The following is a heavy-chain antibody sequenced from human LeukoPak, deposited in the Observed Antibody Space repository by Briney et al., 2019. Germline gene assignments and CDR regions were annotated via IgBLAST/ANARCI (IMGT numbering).Heavy chain of an antibody. CDR2: IYYSGST. CDR1: GDSFRSYY. Sequence: SETLSLTCTVSGDSFRSYYWRWIRQPPGKGLEWLGYIYYSGSTNYNPSLKSRVTISVDTSKNQFSLKLNSVTAADTAVYYCARGRNLEWFDYWGQGTLVTVSS. D-gene: IGHD3-3*01. J-gene: IGHJ5*01. CDR3: ARGRNLEWFDY. V-gene: IGHV4-59*01.